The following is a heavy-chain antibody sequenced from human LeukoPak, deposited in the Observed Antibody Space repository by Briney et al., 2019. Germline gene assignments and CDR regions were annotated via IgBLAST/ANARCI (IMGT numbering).Heavy chain of an antibody. CDR3: AGGTQRITIFGVVIMDYGMDV. V-gene: IGHV4-39*07. J-gene: IGHJ6*02. D-gene: IGHD3-3*01. CDR1: GGSLSSSSYY. CDR2: INHSGST. Sequence: PSETLSLTCTVSGGSLSSSSYYWSWIRQPPGKRLEWIGEINHSGSTNYNPSLKSRVTISVDTSKNQFSLKLSSVTAADTAVYYCAGGTQRITIFGVVIMDYGMDVWGQGTTVTVSS.